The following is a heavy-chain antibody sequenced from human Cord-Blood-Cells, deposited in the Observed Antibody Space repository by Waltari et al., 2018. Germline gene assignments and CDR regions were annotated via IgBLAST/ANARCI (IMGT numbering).Heavy chain of an antibody. J-gene: IGHJ3*02. D-gene: IGHD4-4*01. V-gene: IGHV4-39*01. CDR1: GGSISSSSYY. Sequence: QLQLQESGPGLVKPSETLSLTCTVSGGSISSSSYYWGWIRQPPGKGLEWIGSIYYSGSTYYNPSLRSRITISVDTSKNQFSLKLSSVTAAGTAVYYCVRHVLAVTTSNDAFDIWGQGTMVTVSS. CDR2: IYYSGST. CDR3: VRHVLAVTTSNDAFDI.